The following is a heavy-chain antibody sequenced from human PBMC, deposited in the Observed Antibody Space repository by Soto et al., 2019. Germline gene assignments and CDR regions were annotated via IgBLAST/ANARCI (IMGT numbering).Heavy chain of an antibody. CDR1: GGSIGSGDYY. D-gene: IGHD7-27*01. Sequence: KPSETLSLTCTVSGGSIGSGDYYWSWIHQPPGKGLEWIGYIYYSGSTNYNPSLKSRVTISVDTSKNQFSLKLSSVTAADTAVYYCARAFLTGFDLDYWGQGTLVTVSS. CDR2: IYYSGST. V-gene: IGHV4-61*08. J-gene: IGHJ4*02. CDR3: ARAFLTGFDLDY.